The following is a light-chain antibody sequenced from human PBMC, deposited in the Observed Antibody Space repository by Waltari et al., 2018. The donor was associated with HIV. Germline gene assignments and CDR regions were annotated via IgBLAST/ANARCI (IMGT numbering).Light chain of an antibody. CDR1: SSNIGTDY. CDR3: GTWDRSLGGGV. Sequence: QSVLTQPPSVSAAPGQKVAISCSVSSSNIGTDYVSWYQHVPGSAPKLLIYDNDKRPAGTPDRFSGSKSCTSATLDITGLQTGDGADYYCGTWDRSLGGGVFGGGTKLTVL. J-gene: IGLJ3*02. CDR2: DND. V-gene: IGLV1-51*01.